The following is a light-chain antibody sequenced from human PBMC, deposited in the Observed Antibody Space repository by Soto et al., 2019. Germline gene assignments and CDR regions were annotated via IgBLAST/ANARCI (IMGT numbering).Light chain of an antibody. CDR1: SSDVGGYNY. J-gene: IGLJ1*01. CDR3: SSYTSSVTLV. CDR2: EVS. V-gene: IGLV2-8*01. Sequence: QSALTQPPSASGSPGQSVTISCTGTSSDVGGYNYVSWYQQHPGKAPKLMIYEVSKRPSGVPDRFSGSKSGNTASLTISGLRAEDEADYYCSSYTSSVTLVFGTGTKLTVL.